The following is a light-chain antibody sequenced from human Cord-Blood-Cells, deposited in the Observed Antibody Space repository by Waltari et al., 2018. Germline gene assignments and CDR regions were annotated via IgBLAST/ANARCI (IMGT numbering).Light chain of an antibody. CDR3: CSYAGSSTFWV. V-gene: IGLV2-23*03. J-gene: IGLJ3*02. Sequence: QSALTQPASVSGSPGQSITIPCPGTSSDVGSYNLVSWYQQPPGKAPKLMIYEGSKRPSGVSNRFSGSKSGNTASLTISGLQAEDEADYYCCSYAGSSTFWVFGGGTKLTVL. CDR2: EGS. CDR1: SSDVGSYNL.